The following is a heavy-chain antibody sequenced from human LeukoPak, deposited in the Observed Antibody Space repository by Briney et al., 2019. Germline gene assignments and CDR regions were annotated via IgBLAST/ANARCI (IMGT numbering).Heavy chain of an antibody. CDR2: IYSGGNT. CDR1: GFTVSSNY. CDR3: ARSIAARPLDY. J-gene: IGHJ4*02. Sequence: GGSLRLSCAASGFTVSSNYMSWVRQAPGKGLEWVSVIYSGGNTYYADSVKGRFTISRDNSKNTLYLQMNSLRAEDTAAYYCARSIAARPLDYWGQGTLVTVSS. D-gene: IGHD6-6*01. V-gene: IGHV3-66*01.